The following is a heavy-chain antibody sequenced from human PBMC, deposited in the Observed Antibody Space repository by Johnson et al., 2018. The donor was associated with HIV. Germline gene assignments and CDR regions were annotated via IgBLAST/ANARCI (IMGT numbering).Heavy chain of an antibody. V-gene: IGHV3-66*01. CDR1: GITVSSNY. CDR2: IYSGGST. D-gene: IGHD1-1*01. Sequence: MLLVESGGDLVQPGGSLRLSCAASGITVSSNYMTWVRQAPGKGLEWVSVIYSGGSTYSADSVKGRFTISRDNSKNTLYLQMNSLRAEDTAVYYCAKDRTSAQSAFDIGGQGTMVTVSS. CDR3: AKDRTSAQSAFDI. J-gene: IGHJ3*02.